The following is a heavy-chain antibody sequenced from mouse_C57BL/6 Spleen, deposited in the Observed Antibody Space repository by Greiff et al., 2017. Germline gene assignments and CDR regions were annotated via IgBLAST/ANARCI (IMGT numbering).Heavy chain of an antibody. V-gene: IGHV5-6*01. Sequence: EVKLMESGGDLVKPGGSLKLSCAASGFTFSSYGMSWVRQTPDKRLEWVATISSGGSYTYYPDSVKGRFTISRDNAKNTLYLQMSSLKSEDTAMYYCARPSYDYDEAYWGQGTLVTVSA. D-gene: IGHD2-4*01. CDR3: ARPSYDYDEAY. CDR2: ISSGGSYT. CDR1: GFTFSSYG. J-gene: IGHJ3*01.